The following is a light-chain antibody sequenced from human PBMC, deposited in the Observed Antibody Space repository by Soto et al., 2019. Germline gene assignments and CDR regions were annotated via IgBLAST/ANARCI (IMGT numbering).Light chain of an antibody. CDR3: QQSYSTLPWT. V-gene: IGKV1-39*01. CDR2: AAS. CDR1: QSISSY. Sequence: DIQMTQSPSSLSASVGDRVTITCRASQSISSYLNWYQQKPVKAPKLLIYAASSLQSGVPSRFSGSGSGTDFTLTISSLQPEDFATYYCQQSYSTLPWTFGQGTKVDIK. J-gene: IGKJ1*01.